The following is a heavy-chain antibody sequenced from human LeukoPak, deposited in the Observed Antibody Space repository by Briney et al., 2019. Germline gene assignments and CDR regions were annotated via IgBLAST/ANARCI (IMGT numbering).Heavy chain of an antibody. CDR1: GFTFSSYA. CDR3: AKAGLITMIVLYYFDY. J-gene: IGHJ4*02. D-gene: IGHD3-22*01. CDR2: ISGSGGST. V-gene: IGHV3-23*01. Sequence: GGSLRLSCAASGFTFSSYAMSWVRQAPGKGLEWVSAISGSGGSTYYADSVKGRFTISRDNSKNTLYLQMNSLRAEDTAVYYCAKAGLITMIVLYYFDYWGQGTLVTVSS.